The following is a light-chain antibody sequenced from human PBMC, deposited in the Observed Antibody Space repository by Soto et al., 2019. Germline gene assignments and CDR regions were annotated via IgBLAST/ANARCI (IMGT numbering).Light chain of an antibody. CDR3: QQYDSSPWT. Sequence: EIVLTQSPGTLSLSLGERATLSCRASQSVSSSFLAWYQQKPGQAPRLLIYGASSRATGIPDRFSGSGSGTDFTLTISGLEPEAFAVYYCQQYDSSPWTFGQGTRVEIK. CDR1: QSVSSSF. V-gene: IGKV3-20*01. CDR2: GAS. J-gene: IGKJ1*01.